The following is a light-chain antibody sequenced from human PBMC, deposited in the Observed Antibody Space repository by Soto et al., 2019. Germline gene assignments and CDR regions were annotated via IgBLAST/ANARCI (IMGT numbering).Light chain of an antibody. Sequence: QSVLTQPPSVSAAPGQKVTISRSGSSSNIGNNYVSWYQQLPGTAPKLLIYDSNKRPSGIPDRFSGSKSGTSATLGITGLQTGDEADYYCGTWDSSLSAVVFGGGTKVTVL. CDR2: DSN. CDR3: GTWDSSLSAVV. V-gene: IGLV1-51*01. CDR1: SSNIGNNY. J-gene: IGLJ2*01.